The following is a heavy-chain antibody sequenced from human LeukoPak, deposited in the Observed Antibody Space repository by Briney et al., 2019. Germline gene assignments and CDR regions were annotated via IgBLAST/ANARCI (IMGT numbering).Heavy chain of an antibody. CDR1: GGSISSSSYY. CDR2: INHSGGT. V-gene: IGHV4-39*07. D-gene: IGHD2-15*01. CDR3: ARGARSRIKGNWFDP. J-gene: IGHJ5*02. Sequence: SETLSLTCTVSGGSISSSSYYWGWIRQPPEKGLEWIGEINHSGGTNCNPSLKSRVTISVDTSKNQFSLKLSSVTAADTAVYYCARGARSRIKGNWFDPWGQGTLVTVSS.